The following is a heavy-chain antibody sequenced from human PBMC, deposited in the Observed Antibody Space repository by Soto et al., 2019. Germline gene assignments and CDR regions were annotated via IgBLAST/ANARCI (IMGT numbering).Heavy chain of an antibody. D-gene: IGHD4-17*01. CDR3: AREPNDYGDYHFDY. J-gene: IGHJ4*02. V-gene: IGHV1-3*01. CDR1: GYTLTSYA. Sequence: ASVKVSCKASGYTLTSYAMHWVRQAPGQRLEWMGWINAGNGNTKYSQKFQGRVTVTRDTSASTAYMELSSLRSEDTAVYYCAREPNDYGDYHFDYWGQGTLVTVSS. CDR2: INAGNGNT.